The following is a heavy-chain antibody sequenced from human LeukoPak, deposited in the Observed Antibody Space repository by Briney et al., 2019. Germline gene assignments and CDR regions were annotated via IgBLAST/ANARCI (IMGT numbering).Heavy chain of an antibody. CDR1: GFTFSSDS. CDR3: AIETVSYYDSSGTSPDY. D-gene: IGHD3-22*01. V-gene: IGHV3-21*01. Sequence: GGSLRLSCAASGFTFSSDSMNWVRQAPGKGLEWVSSISSSSSYIYYADSVKGRFTISRENAKNSLYLQMESLSAEDTAVYSCAIETVSYYDSSGTSPDYWGQGTLVTVSS. CDR2: ISSSSSYI. J-gene: IGHJ4*02.